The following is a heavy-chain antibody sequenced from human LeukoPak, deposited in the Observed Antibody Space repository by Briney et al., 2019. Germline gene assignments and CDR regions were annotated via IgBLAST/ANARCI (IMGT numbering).Heavy chain of an antibody. V-gene: IGHV3-7*01. J-gene: IGHJ4*02. Sequence: ETLSLTCAVSGASITSSYWWSWVRQPPGKGLEWVANIKQDGSEKYYVDSVKGRFTISRDNAKNSLYLQMNSLRAEDTAVYYCARDLRPNYVWGSFVDYWGQGTLVTVSS. CDR3: ARDLRPNYVWGSFVDY. CDR2: IKQDGSEK. CDR1: GASITSSYW. D-gene: IGHD3-16*01.